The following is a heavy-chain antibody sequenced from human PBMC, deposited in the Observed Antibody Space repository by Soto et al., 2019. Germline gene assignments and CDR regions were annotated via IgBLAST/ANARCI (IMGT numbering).Heavy chain of an antibody. V-gene: IGHV1-69*01. Sequence: QVQLVQSGAEVKKPGSSVKVSCKASGGTFSSYAISWVRQAPGQGLEWMGGIIPIFGTAYYAQKFQGRVTITADESTSTAQMELVSLRSEDTAVYYCVRSKLCSGGSCYPGDQYCFDYWGQGTLVTVSA. D-gene: IGHD2-15*01. CDR1: GGTFSSYA. CDR2: IIPIFGTA. J-gene: IGHJ4*02. CDR3: VRSKLCSGGSCYPGDQYCFDY.